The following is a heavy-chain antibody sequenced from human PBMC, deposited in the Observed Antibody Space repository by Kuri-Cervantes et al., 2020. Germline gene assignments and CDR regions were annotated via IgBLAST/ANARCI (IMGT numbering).Heavy chain of an antibody. CDR2: IRLDGNNI. V-gene: IGHV3-33*01. Sequence: GGSLRLSCAASGVTFSSYGMHWVRQAPGKGLEWVAVIRLDGNNIYYGDSVQGRFTISRDNSKKTLYLQMDSLRVDDTAVYYCARDPIAATGRGGSFDYWGQGTPVTVSS. J-gene: IGHJ4*02. CDR3: ARDPIAATGRGGSFDY. D-gene: IGHD6-13*01. CDR1: GVTFSSYG.